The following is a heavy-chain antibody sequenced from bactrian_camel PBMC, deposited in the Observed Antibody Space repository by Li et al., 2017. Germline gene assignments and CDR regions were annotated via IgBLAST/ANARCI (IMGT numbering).Heavy chain of an antibody. CDR3: ACDPGASHCNSDLWTALTLGIF. CDR1: GNINSNYC. V-gene: IGHV3S53*01. J-gene: IGHJ4*01. Sequence: HVQLVESGGGSVQAGGSLRLSCAASGNINSNYCMGWFREAPGKEREGVAVIDSDGRTTYADSVKGRFTISKDIATNILYLQMNSLAPEDTAIYYCACDPGASHCNSDLWTALTLGIFWGQGTQVTVSS. CDR2: IDSDGRT. D-gene: IGHD2*01.